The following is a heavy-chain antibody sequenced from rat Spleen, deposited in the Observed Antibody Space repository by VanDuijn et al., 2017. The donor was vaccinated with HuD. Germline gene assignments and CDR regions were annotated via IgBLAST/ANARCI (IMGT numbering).Heavy chain of an antibody. J-gene: IGHJ2*01. CDR2: ISPRGGST. V-gene: IGHV5-19*01. Sequence: EVQLVESGGGLVQPGRSLKLSCAASGFTFSNYGMHWIRQAPTKGLEWVASISPRGGSTYYRDSVKGRFTISRDNAKSTLYLQMDSLRSEDTATYYCATDQSLGGDFDYWGQGVMVTVSS. CDR3: ATDQSLGGDFDY. D-gene: IGHD5-1*01. CDR1: GFTFSNYG.